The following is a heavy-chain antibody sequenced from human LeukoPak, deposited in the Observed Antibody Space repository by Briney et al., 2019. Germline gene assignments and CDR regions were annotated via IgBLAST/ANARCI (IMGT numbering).Heavy chain of an antibody. D-gene: IGHD1-1*01. J-gene: IGHJ6*03. V-gene: IGHV3-30*02. Sequence: PGGSLRLSCAASGFTFSSYGMHWVRQAPGKGLEWVAFIRYDGSNKYYADSVKGRFTISRDNSKNTLYLQMNSLRAEDTAVYYCAKDRPQLPRATGYYYYYMDVWGKGTTVTVSS. CDR3: AKDRPQLPRATGYYYYYMDV. CDR2: IRYDGSNK. CDR1: GFTFSSYG.